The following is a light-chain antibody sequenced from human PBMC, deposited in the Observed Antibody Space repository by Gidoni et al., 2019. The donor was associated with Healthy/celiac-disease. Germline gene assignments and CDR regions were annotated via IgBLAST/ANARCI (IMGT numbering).Light chain of an antibody. CDR1: ALPKQY. Sequence: SYELTQLPSVSVSPGQTARITCSGDALPKQYAYWYQQKPGQAPVLMIYKDSERPSGIPERFSGSSSGTTVTLTISGAQAEDEADYCCQSADSSGTVVFGGGTKLTVL. CDR2: KDS. CDR3: QSADSSGTVV. J-gene: IGLJ2*01. V-gene: IGLV3-25*03.